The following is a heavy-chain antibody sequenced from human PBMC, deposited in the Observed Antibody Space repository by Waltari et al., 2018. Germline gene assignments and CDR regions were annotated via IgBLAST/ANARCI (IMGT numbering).Heavy chain of an antibody. Sequence: QLQLQESGPGLVKPSETLSLTCAVSNYAINSDYYWGWIRQPPGKGLEWIGRMYHSGSTYYNPSLKSRVTISVDTSKNQFSLKLSSVTAADTAVYYCARGAKEYYFDYWGQGTLVTVSS. V-gene: IGHV4-38-2*01. CDR3: ARGAKEYYFDY. CDR2: MYHSGST. CDR1: NYAINSDYY. D-gene: IGHD3-16*01. J-gene: IGHJ4*02.